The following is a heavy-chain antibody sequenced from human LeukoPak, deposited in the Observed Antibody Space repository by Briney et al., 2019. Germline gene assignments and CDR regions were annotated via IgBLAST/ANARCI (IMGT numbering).Heavy chain of an antibody. CDR3: ANLFGGFDY. V-gene: IGHV3-30*18. D-gene: IGHD3-10*01. J-gene: IGHJ4*02. CDR1: GFTFSSYG. CDR2: ISYDGSNK. Sequence: GRSLRLSCAASGFTFSSYGMHWVRQAPGKGLEWVAVISYDGSNKYYADSVKGRFTISRDNSKNTLYLQMNSLRVEDTAVYYCANLFGGFDYWGQGTLVTVPS.